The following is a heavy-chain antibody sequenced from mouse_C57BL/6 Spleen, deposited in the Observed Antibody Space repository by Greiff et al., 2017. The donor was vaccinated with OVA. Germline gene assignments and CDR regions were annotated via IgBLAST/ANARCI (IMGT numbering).Heavy chain of an antibody. CDR3: ARNGNYPLDY. V-gene: IGHV1-69*01. D-gene: IGHD2-1*01. CDR2: IDPSDSYT. CDR1: GYTFTSYW. Sequence: QVQLQQPGAELVMPGASVKLSCKASGYTFTSYWMHWVKQRPGQGLEWIGEIDPSDSYTNYNQKFKGKSTLTVDKSSSTAYMQLSSLTSEDSAVYYCARNGNYPLDYWGQGTTLTVSS. J-gene: IGHJ2*01.